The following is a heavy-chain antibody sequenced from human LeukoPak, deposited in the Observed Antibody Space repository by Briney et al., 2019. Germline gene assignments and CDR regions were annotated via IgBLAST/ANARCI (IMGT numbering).Heavy chain of an antibody. D-gene: IGHD3-22*01. CDR3: ARGGGYPPPAAFDI. CDR2: IKQDGSEK. J-gene: IGHJ3*02. Sequence: GGSLRLSCAASGFTFSNYWMSWVRQAPGEGLEWVANIKQDGSEKNYVDSVKGRFTISRDNAQNSLHLQMSSLRAEDTAVYYCARGGGYPPPAAFDIWGQGTMVTVSS. CDR1: GFTFSNYW. V-gene: IGHV3-7*04.